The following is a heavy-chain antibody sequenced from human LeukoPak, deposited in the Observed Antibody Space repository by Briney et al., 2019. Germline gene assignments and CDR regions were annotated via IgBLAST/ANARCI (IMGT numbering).Heavy chain of an antibody. CDR3: AKGGHSGSYNWFDP. CDR1: GFTFSSYA. Sequence: GGSLRLSCAASGFTFSSYAMSWVRQAPGKGLEWVSAISGSGGSTYYADSVKGRFTISRDNSKSTLYLQMNSLRAEDTAVYYCAKGGHSGSYNWFDPWGQGTLVTVSS. D-gene: IGHD1-26*01. J-gene: IGHJ5*02. V-gene: IGHV3-23*01. CDR2: ISGSGGST.